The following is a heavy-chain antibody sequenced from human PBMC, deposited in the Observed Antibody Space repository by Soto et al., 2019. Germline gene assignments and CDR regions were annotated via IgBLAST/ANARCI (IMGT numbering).Heavy chain of an antibody. CDR3: AREVASYGSTYFDY. CDR1: GGSIRGYY. Sequence: LSLTCSVSGGSIRGYYWTWIRQPPGKGLEWIGYTYYRGTTKYNPSLNSRVTISADTSQNQISLQLSSVPAADTAVYYCAREVASYGSTYFDYWGQGALVTVSS. D-gene: IGHD3-16*01. CDR2: TYYRGTT. J-gene: IGHJ4*02. V-gene: IGHV4-59*01.